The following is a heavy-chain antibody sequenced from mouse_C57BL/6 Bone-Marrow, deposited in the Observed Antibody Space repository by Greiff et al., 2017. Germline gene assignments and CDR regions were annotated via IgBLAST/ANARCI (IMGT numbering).Heavy chain of an antibody. CDR3: ARHLGEHYGMDY. CDR2: INSDGGCI. V-gene: IGHV5-2*01. D-gene: IGHD4-1*01. J-gene: IGHJ4*01. Sequence: EVMLVESGGGLVQPGESLKLSCESNEYEFPSHDMSWVRKTPEKRLELVAAINSDGGCIYYPDTMERRFIISRDNTKQTLYLQMSSLRSEDTDLYYCARHLGEHYGMDYRGQGTSVTVSS. CDR1: EYEFPSHD.